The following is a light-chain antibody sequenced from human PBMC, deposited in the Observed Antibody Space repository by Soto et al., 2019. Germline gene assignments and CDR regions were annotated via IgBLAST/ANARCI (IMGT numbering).Light chain of an antibody. V-gene: IGKV1-5*01. CDR2: DAS. CDR3: QQYDTYWT. CDR1: QIIGTW. J-gene: IGKJ1*01. Sequence: IPMTQSPSTRSASAGDGVPITCRASQIIGTWLAWYQQKPGKAPKLLISDASNLQGGVPSRFSGSGSGTEFTLTISSLQPDDFATYNCQQYDTYWTFGQGTKVDIK.